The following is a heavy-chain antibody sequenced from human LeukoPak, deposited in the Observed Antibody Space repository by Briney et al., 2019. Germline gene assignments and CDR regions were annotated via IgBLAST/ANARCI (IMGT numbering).Heavy chain of an antibody. J-gene: IGHJ4*02. V-gene: IGHV4-4*07. D-gene: IGHD5-18*01. CDR1: GGYISSYY. CDR2: IYTSGST. Sequence: PSQTLSLTCTVSGGYISSYYWSWIRQPAGKGLEWIGRIYTSGSTNYNPSLKSRVTMSVDTSKNQFSLKLSSVTAADTAVYYCARCGYSYGLDYWGQGTLVTVSS. CDR3: ARCGYSYGLDY.